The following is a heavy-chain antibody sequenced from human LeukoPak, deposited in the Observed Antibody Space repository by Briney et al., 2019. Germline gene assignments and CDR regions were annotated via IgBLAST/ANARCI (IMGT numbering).Heavy chain of an antibody. D-gene: IGHD3-16*02. CDR1: GGTFSSYA. J-gene: IGHJ4*02. CDR2: IIPIFGTA. CDR3: ARVGYYDYVWGSYRPCYLDY. Sequence: ASVKVSCKASGGTFSSYAISWVRQAPGQGLEWMGGIIPIFGTANYAPKFQGRVTITTDESTSTAYMELSSLRSEDTAVYYCARVGYYDYVWGSYRPCYLDYWGQGTLVTVSS. V-gene: IGHV1-69*05.